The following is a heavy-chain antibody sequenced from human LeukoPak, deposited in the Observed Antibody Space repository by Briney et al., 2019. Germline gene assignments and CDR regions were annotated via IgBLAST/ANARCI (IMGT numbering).Heavy chain of an antibody. V-gene: IGHV3-30*04. CDR3: AREAPFDY. CDR1: GFTFSGSA. J-gene: IGHJ4*02. CDR2: ISYDGSNK. Sequence: GRSLRLSCAASGFTFSGSAMHWVRQAPGKGLEWVAFISYDGSNKYCADSVKGRFTISRDNSKNTLYLQMNSLTTEDTAVYYCAREAPFDYWGQGTLVTVSS.